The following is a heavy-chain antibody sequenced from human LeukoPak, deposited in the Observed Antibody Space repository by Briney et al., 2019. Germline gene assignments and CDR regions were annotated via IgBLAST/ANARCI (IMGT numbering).Heavy chain of an antibody. V-gene: IGHV3-48*04. CDR1: GFKFGRFS. J-gene: IGHJ4*02. Sequence: GGSLRLSCAASGFKFGRFSMGWVRQAPGKGLEWLSYISSTSTAIYYADSLKGRFTISRDNAKNSLYLQMNSLRAEDTAVYYCARAIASYGDSAYWGQGTLVTVSS. CDR3: ARAIASYGDSAY. CDR2: ISSTSTAI. D-gene: IGHD5-18*01.